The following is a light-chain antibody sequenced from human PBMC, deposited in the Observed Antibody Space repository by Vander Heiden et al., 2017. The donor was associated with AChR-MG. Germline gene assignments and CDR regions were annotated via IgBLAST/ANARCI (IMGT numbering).Light chain of an antibody. CDR1: NANTGSND. Sequence: QSLLTPPPSASETPGQTVTVACPGSNANTGSNDVYWYQQLRGTAPKLLSDRNNQRPSGVPDRFSGSKSGTSASLTIRGLRAEEEADYYCAAGDDSARVFGGGTKLTVL. V-gene: IGLV1-47*01. CDR3: AAGDDSARV. CDR2: RNN. J-gene: IGLJ2*01.